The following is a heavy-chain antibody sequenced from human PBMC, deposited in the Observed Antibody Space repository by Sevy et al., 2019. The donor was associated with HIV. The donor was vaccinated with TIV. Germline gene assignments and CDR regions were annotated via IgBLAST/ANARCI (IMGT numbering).Heavy chain of an antibody. CDR1: GVSFSGYY. CDR3: ARATSLVTGPNNYYFDY. Sequence: SETLSLTCAVYGVSFSGYYWSWIRQPPGKGLDWIGEINHSGSTNYNPSLKSRVTISLDTSKNQFSLKLSSVTAADTAVYYCARATSLVTGPNNYYFDYWGQGTLVTVSS. J-gene: IGHJ4*02. V-gene: IGHV4-34*01. D-gene: IGHD5-18*01. CDR2: INHSGST.